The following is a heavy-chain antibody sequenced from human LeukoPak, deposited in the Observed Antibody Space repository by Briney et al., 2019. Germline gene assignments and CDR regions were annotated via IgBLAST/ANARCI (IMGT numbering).Heavy chain of an antibody. J-gene: IGHJ4*02. CDR2: INPSGGST. CDR1: GYTFTGYY. D-gene: IGHD1/OR15-1a*01. CDR3: ARDMVRGNSLDY. V-gene: IGHV1-46*01. Sequence: ASVKVSCKASGYTFTGYYMHWVQQAPGQGLEWMGIINPSGGSTSYAQKFQGRVTMTRDTSTSTVYMELSSLRSEDTAVYYCARDMVRGNSLDYWGQGTLVTVSS.